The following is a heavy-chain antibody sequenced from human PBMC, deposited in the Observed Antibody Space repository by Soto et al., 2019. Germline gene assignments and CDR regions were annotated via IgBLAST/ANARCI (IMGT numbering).Heavy chain of an antibody. CDR3: AREEGTTGTTAFDP. J-gene: IGHJ5*02. CDR1: GFMFSSYA. D-gene: IGHD1-1*01. CDR2: ISYNGRNK. Sequence: QVQLVESGGGVVQPGRSLRLSCAASGFMFSSYAMHWVRQAPGKGLEWVAIISYNGRNKHHADSVKGRFTVSRDNSKNTLYLQMNSLRAEDTAVYYCAREEGTTGTTAFDPWGQGTLVTVSS. V-gene: IGHV3-30-3*01.